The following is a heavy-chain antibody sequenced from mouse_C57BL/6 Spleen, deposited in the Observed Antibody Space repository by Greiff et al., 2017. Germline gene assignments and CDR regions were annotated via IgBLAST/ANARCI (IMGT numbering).Heavy chain of an antibody. CDR1: GYTFTSYW. CDR2: IDPSDSET. CDR3: ALYGSSTGYWYFDV. Sequence: QVQLQQPGAELVRPGSSVKLSCKASGYTFTSYWMHWVKQRPIQGLEWIGNIDPSDSETHYNQKFKDKATLTVDKSSSTAYMQLSSLTSEDSAVXYCALYGSSTGYWYFDVWGTGTTVTVSS. D-gene: IGHD1-1*01. J-gene: IGHJ1*03. V-gene: IGHV1-52*01.